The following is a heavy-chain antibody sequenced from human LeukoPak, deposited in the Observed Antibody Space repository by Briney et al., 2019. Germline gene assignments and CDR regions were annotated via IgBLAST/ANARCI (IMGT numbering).Heavy chain of an antibody. J-gene: IGHJ4*02. CDR3: ASADSGYDWPYFDY. CDR1: GGSISSGGYY. D-gene: IGHD5-12*01. CDR2: IYYSGST. V-gene: IGHV4-31*03. Sequence: SQTLSLTCTVSGGSISSGGYYWSWIRQHPGKGLEWIGYIYYSGSTNYNPSLKSRVTISVDTSKNQFSLKLSSVTAADTAVYYCASADSGYDWPYFDYWGQGTLVTVSS.